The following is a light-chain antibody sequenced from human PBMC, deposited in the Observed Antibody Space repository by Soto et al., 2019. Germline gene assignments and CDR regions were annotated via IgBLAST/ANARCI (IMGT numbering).Light chain of an antibody. V-gene: IGKV2-28*01. CDR1: QSLLHSTGYNF. CDR3: QQYAVGPQT. CDR2: AAS. Sequence: DIVMTQSPLSLPVTPVESASISCRSSQSLLHSTGYNFLDWYQHKPGQAPRLLIYAASTMAAGVPARFSGSGSGTEFTLTISSLQSEDFAVYFCQQYAVGPQTFGQGTKVDIK. J-gene: IGKJ1*01.